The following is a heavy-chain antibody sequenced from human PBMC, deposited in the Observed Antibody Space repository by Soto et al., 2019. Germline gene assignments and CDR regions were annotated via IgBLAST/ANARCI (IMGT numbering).Heavy chain of an antibody. D-gene: IGHD1-1*01. CDR3: ARDRLRYNWNDFPYYYYGMDV. J-gene: IGHJ6*02. V-gene: IGHV3-30-3*01. Sequence: QVQLVESGGGVVQPGRSLRLSCAASGFTFSSYAMHWVRQAPGKGLEWVAVISYDGSNKYYADSVKGRFTISRDNSKNKLYLQMNSLRTEDTAVYYCARDRLRYNWNDFPYYYYGMDVGGQGTTVTVSS. CDR2: ISYDGSNK. CDR1: GFTFSSYA.